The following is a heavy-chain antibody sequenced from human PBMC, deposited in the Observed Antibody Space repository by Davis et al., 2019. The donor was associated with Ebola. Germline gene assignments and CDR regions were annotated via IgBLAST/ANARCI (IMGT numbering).Heavy chain of an antibody. V-gene: IGHV4-39*02. D-gene: IGHD3-22*01. CDR2: IYYSGST. CDR3: ARDTPYYDSSGYYSWYFDY. CDR1: GGSISSSSYY. J-gene: IGHJ4*02. Sequence: GSLRLSCTVSGGSISSSSYYWGWIRQPPGKGLEWIGSIYYSGSTYYNPSLKSRVTISVDTSKNQFSLKLSSVTAADTAVYYCARDTPYYDSSGYYSWYFDYWGQGTLVTVSS.